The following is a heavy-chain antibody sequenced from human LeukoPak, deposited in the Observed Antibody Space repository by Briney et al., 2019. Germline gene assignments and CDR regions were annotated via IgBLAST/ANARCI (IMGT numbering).Heavy chain of an antibody. V-gene: IGHV4-39*07. CDR1: GGSIRSLGYS. D-gene: IGHD5-12*01. Sequence: SETLSLTCSVSGGSIRSLGYSWGWSRQPPGKGLEWIASMYYTGTTYYNPSLKSRVTMSVDTSKNQFSLNLTSVTAADTGVFYCARSVSAYAGRGWFDPWGQGTLVTVSS. CDR2: MYYTGTT. J-gene: IGHJ5*02. CDR3: ARSVSAYAGRGWFDP.